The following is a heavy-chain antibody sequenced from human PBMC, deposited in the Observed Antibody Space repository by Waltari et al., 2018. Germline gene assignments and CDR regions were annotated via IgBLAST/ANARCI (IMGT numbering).Heavy chain of an antibody. CDR1: DPVGGNSW. D-gene: IGHD2-15*01. V-gene: IGHV4-4*02. J-gene: IGHJ4*02. CDR2: VHRNGRT. Sequence: DPVGGNSWWSWVRQSPDKGLEWIGQVHRNGRTNYNPSLASRAIVSLDSSRNQFSLRILSATAADTAVYYCARDLGRGLFLDSWGQGTLVTVSP. CDR3: ARDLGRGLFLDS.